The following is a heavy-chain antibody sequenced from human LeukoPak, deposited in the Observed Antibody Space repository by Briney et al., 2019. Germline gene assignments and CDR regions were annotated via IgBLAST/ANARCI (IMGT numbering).Heavy chain of an antibody. J-gene: IGHJ3*02. CDR2: IGSSGSYI. CDR1: GFTFSNYS. V-gene: IGHV3-21*06. CDR3: AKAADDFDI. Sequence: GGSLRLSCAASGFTFSNYSMNWVRQAPGKGLEWVSSIGSSGSYIYYADSVKGRFTISRDNAKNSLYLQMNSLRGEDTAVYYCAKAADDFDIWGQGTMVTVSS.